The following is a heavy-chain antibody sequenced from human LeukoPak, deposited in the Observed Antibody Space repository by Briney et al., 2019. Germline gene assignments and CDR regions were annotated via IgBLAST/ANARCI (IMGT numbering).Heavy chain of an antibody. V-gene: IGHV1-69*05. D-gene: IGHD2-2*01. CDR1: GGTFSSYA. CDR2: IIPIFGTA. Sequence: ASVKVSCKASGGTFSSYAISWVRQAPGQGLEWMGGIIPIFGTANYAQKFQGRVTITTDESTSTAYMELGSLRSEDTAVYYCARGGRGDCSSTSCYSETLPISAYYYYMDVWGKGTTVTVSS. CDR3: ARGGRGDCSSTSCYSETLPISAYYYYMDV. J-gene: IGHJ6*03.